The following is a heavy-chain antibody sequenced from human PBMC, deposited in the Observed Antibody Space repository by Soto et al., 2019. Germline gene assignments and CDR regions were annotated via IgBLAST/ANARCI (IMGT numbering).Heavy chain of an antibody. CDR1: GYTFTSYG. D-gene: IGHD2-2*01. V-gene: IGHV1-18*01. J-gene: IGHJ4*02. Sequence: ASVKVSCKASGYTFTSYGISWVRQAPGQGLEWMGWISAYNGNTNYAQKLQGRVTMTTDTSTSTAYMELRSLRSDDTAVYYCASGTNGYQMLFSFDYWGQGTMMTV. CDR3: ASGTNGYQMLFSFDY. CDR2: ISAYNGNT.